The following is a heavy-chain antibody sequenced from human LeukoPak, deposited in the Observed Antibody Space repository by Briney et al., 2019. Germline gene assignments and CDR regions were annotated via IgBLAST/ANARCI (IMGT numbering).Heavy chain of an antibody. J-gene: IGHJ5*02. CDR1: GFTFSSYG. D-gene: IGHD4-17*01. CDR2: IWYDGSNK. V-gene: IGHV3-33*01. CDR3: ARELYGDYSNWFDP. Sequence: GGSLRLSCAASGFTFSSYGMHWVRQAPGKGLEWVAVIWYDGSNKYYADSVEGRFTISGDNSKNTLYLQMNSLRAEDTAVYYCARELYGDYSNWFDPWGQGTLVTVSS.